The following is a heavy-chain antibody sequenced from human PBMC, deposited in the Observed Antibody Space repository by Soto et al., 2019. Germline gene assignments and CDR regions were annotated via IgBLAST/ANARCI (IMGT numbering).Heavy chain of an antibody. Sequence: ASVKVSCKSSGYAFTGYYIHWVRQAPGQGLEWMGWINPNSGDTNYAQKFQGRVTMTRDTSFSTAYMELSSLRSDDTAVYYCATRYSYVHFWGQATLLTLSS. CDR1: GYAFTGYY. D-gene: IGHD5-18*01. J-gene: IGHJ4*02. CDR3: ATRYSYVHF. V-gene: IGHV1-2*02. CDR2: INPNSGDT.